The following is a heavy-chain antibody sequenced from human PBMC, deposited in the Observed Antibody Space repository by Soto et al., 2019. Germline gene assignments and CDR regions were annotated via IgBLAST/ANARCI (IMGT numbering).Heavy chain of an antibody. CDR3: AKGPTIFGVVISFEYYYGMDV. CDR1: RFTFSKYA. J-gene: IGHJ6*02. Sequence: EMQLVESGGGLVQPGGSLRLSCTASRFTFSKYAMSWVRQAPGKGLEWVSAISGSGATTYYADSVKGRFTISRDNSKNTLDLQMNSLRAEDTAVYYCAKGPTIFGVVISFEYYYGMDVWGQGTTVTVSS. V-gene: IGHV3-23*04. D-gene: IGHD3-3*01. CDR2: ISGSGATT.